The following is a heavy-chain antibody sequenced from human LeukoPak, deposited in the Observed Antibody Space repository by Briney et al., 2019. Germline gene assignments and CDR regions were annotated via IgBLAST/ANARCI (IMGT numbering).Heavy chain of an antibody. J-gene: IGHJ3*02. V-gene: IGHV3-7*01. D-gene: IGHD1/OR15-1a*01. CDR1: GFTFISYW. CDR3: ARTKTIGDAFDI. CDR2: IKQDGSEK. Sequence: GGSLRLSCAASGFTFISYWMSWVRQAPGKGLEWVANIKQDGSEKYYVDSVKGRFTISRDNAKNSLYLQMNSLRAEDTAVYYCARTKTIGDAFDIWGQGTMVTVSS.